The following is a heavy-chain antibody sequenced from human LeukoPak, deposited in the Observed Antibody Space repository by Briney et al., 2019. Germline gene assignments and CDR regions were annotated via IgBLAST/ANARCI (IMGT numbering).Heavy chain of an antibody. V-gene: IGHV4-39*01. J-gene: IGHJ4*02. CDR1: GGSISSSSHY. Sequence: SETLSLTCTVFGGSISSSSHYWGWIRQPPGKGLEWIGRIYYSGSTYYNPSLKSRVTISVDTSKNQFSLKPSSVTGDGTAVYYCANTYSSSSSPDYWGQGTLVTVSS. CDR2: IYYSGST. D-gene: IGHD6-6*01. CDR3: ANTYSSSSSPDY.